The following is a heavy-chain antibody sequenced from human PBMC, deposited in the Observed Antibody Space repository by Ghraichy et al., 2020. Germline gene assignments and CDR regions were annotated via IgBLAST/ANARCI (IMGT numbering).Heavy chain of an antibody. V-gene: IGHV4-4*02. CDR2: IHQNGHT. CDR3: AKEGEADSLDY. Sequence: SETLSLTCAVSGASISNTYWWSWVRQSPGKGLEWIGEIHQNGHTNYNPSLKSRVTISVDKSENQLSLELTSVTAADTAVYFCAKEGEADSLDYWGQGTLVTVSS. J-gene: IGHJ4*02. CDR1: GASISNTYW. D-gene: IGHD2-15*01.